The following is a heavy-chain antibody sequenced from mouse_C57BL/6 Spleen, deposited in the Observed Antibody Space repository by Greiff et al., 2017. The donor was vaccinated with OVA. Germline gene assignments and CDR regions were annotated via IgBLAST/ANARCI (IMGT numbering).Heavy chain of an antibody. Sequence: EVMLVESGGGLVKPGGSLKLSCAASGFTFSSYTMSWVRQTPEKRLEWVATISGGGGNTYYPDSVKGRFTISRDNAKNTLYLQMSSLRSEDTALYYCARQGIYYGYDKYFDVWGTGTTVTVSS. CDR3: ARQGIYYGYDKYFDV. V-gene: IGHV5-9*01. CDR2: ISGGGGNT. J-gene: IGHJ1*03. CDR1: GFTFSSYT. D-gene: IGHD2-2*01.